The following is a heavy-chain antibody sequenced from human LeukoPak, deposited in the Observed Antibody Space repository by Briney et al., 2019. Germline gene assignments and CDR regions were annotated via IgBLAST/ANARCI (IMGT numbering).Heavy chain of an antibody. V-gene: IGHV3-9*01. CDR3: AKDLRLTIAAAGPEFDY. Sequence: GRSLRLSCAASGFTFDDDAMHWARQAPGKGLEWVSGISWNSGSIGYTDSVKGRFTISRDNAKNSLYLQMNSLRAEDTALYYCAKDLRLTIAAAGPEFDYWGQGTLVTVSS. D-gene: IGHD6-13*01. CDR2: ISWNSGSI. CDR1: GFTFDDDA. J-gene: IGHJ4*02.